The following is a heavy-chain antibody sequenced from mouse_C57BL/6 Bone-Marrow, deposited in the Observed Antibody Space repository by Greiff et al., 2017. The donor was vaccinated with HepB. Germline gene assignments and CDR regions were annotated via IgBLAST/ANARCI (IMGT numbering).Heavy chain of an antibody. CDR3: AREDYGSSYDAMDD. V-gene: IGHV1-66*01. CDR1: GYSFTSYY. Sequence: QVQLKQSGPELVKPGASVKISCKASGYSFTSYYIHWVKQRPGQGLEWIGWIYPGSGNTKYNEKFKGKATLTADTSSSTAYMQRSSLTSEDSAVYYCAREDYGSSYDAMDDWGQGTSVTVSS. D-gene: IGHD1-1*01. CDR2: IYPGSGNT. J-gene: IGHJ4*01.